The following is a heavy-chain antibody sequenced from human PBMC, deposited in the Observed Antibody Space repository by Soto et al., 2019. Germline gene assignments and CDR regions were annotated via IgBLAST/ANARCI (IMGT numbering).Heavy chain of an antibody. V-gene: IGHV4-39*01. J-gene: IGHJ4*02. CDR1: GNSISGTSSF. D-gene: IGHD4-4*01. Sequence: PSETLSLTCTVSGNSISGTSSFWAWIRQPPGKNLEWIGSVYYTGSTYYNSSLKSRVSISIDTSKNQYSLSLNSVTAADTAVYYCTRRVRSTGLLDYWGQGALVTVSS. CDR2: VYYTGST. CDR3: TRRVRSTGLLDY.